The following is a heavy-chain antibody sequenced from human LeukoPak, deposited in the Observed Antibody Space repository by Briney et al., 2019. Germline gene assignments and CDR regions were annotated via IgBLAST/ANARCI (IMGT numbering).Heavy chain of an antibody. Sequence: SGGSLRLSCAASGFTFSSYEMNWVRQAPGKGLEWVSYISSSGSTIYYADSVKGRFTISRDNAKNSLYLQMNSLRAEDTAVYDCARESYCGGDCYSKDAFDIWGQGTMVTVSS. CDR3: ARESYCGGDCYSKDAFDI. CDR2: ISSSGSTI. CDR1: GFTFSSYE. D-gene: IGHD2-21*02. J-gene: IGHJ3*02. V-gene: IGHV3-48*03.